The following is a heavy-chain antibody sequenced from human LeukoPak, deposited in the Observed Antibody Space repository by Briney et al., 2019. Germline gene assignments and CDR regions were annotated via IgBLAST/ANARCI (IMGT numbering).Heavy chain of an antibody. Sequence: GGSLRLSCAASGFIFRSYWMTWVRQAPGKGLEWVAVISYDGSNKYYADSVKGRFTISRDNSKNTLYLQMNSLRAEDTAVYYCAKEYSKYSSGWYGEGDYWGQGTLVTVSS. CDR2: ISYDGSNK. CDR1: GFIFRSYW. CDR3: AKEYSKYSSGWYGEGDY. D-gene: IGHD6-19*01. J-gene: IGHJ4*02. V-gene: IGHV3-30*18.